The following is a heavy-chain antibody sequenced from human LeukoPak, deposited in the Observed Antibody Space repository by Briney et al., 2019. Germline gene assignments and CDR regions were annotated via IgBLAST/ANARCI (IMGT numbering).Heavy chain of an antibody. CDR1: GGSISSYY. D-gene: IGHD2-15*01. CDR2: INHSGSN. CDR3: ARGPFSAYVRARCSGGSCYYSRVEFDP. Sequence: PSETLSLTCTVSGGSISSYYWSWIRQPPGKGLEWIGEINHSGSNNYNPSLKSRVTISVDTSKDQLSLKLSSVTAADTAVYYCARGPFSAYVRARCSGGSCYYSRVEFDPWGQGTLVTVSS. V-gene: IGHV4-34*01. J-gene: IGHJ5*02.